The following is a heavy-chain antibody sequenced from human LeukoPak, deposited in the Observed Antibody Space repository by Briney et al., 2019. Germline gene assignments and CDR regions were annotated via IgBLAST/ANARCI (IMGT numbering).Heavy chain of an antibody. CDR3: VRGRGGLGIYQFEF. J-gene: IGHJ4*02. CDR2: IFRSWTT. CDR1: GYSISNGYY. D-gene: IGHD3-16*02. V-gene: IGHV4-38-2*02. Sequence: SETLSLTCTVSGYSISNGYYWRWVRQPPGKGLQWIGSIFRSWTTYYSPTLRRRLSMSLDTSKNQFSLKLTSVTATDTAVYYCVRGRGGLGIYQFEFWGQGALVIVPS.